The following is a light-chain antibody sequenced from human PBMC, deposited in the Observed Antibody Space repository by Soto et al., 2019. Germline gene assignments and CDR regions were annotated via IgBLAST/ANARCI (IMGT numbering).Light chain of an antibody. V-gene: IGLV2-14*01. CDR1: SSDVGGYNY. CDR2: DVS. Sequence: QSALTQPASVSGSPGQSITISCTGTSSDVGGYNYVSWYQQHPGKAPKLMIYDVSNRPSGVSNRFSGSKSGNTASLTISGLQAEDEAYYYCSSHTSSGTPEVLYGGGTK. J-gene: IGLJ2*01. CDR3: SSHTSSGTPEVL.